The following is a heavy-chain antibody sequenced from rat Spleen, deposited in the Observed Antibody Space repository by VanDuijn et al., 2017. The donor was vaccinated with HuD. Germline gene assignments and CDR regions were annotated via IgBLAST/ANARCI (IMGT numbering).Heavy chain of an antibody. CDR3: TRNYAYYYDGSYHGGFDY. V-gene: IGHV2S13*01. CDR2: IWSGGNT. J-gene: IGHJ2*01. Sequence: QVQLKESGPGLMQPSQTLSLTCIVSGFSLTNYHVHWVRQSPGKGLEWMAVIWSGGNTEYNSALKSRLSISRDTSKSQVFLKVNSLKTEDTGIYYCTRNYAYYYDGSYHGGFDYWGQGVMVTVSS. CDR1: GFSLTNYH. D-gene: IGHD1-12*02.